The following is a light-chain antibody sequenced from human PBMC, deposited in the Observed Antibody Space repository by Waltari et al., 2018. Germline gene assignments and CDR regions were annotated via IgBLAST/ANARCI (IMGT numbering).Light chain of an antibody. J-gene: IGKJ4*01. CDR1: QTVIAGF. CDR3: QQYGSSPFT. CDR2: GAS. Sequence: IVLTQSPGTLSLSPGESATLSCRASQTVIAGFLAWYQQRPGLPPRLLIYGASRRANGIPYRFSGGGSGTDFTLTITRVEPEDFAVYHCQQYGSSPFTFGGGTKVEIK. V-gene: IGKV3-20*01.